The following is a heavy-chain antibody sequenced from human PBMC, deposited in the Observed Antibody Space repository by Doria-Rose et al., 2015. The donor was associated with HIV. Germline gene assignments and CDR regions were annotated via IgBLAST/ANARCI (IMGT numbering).Heavy chain of an antibody. CDR2: ISSDDER. CDR3: ARIKSSRWYHKYYFDF. CDR1: GVSLSSPGMG. Sequence: QVQLVQSGPVLVKPTETLTLTCTVSGVSLSSPGMGVSWIRQPPGKALEWLANISSDDERSYKTSLKSRLTISRRTSKSQVVLTMTDMDPVDTATYYCARIKSSRWYHKYYFDFWGQETLVIVSA. D-gene: IGHD6-13*01. J-gene: IGHJ4*02. V-gene: IGHV2-26*01.